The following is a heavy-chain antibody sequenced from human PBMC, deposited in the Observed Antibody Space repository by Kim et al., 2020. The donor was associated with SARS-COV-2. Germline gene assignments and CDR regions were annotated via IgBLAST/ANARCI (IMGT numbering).Heavy chain of an antibody. CDR1: GFTFSNAW. J-gene: IGHJ4*02. CDR3: TTSHRDGYNFDY. CDR2: IKSKTDGGTT. Sequence: GGSLRLSCAASGFTFSNAWMSWVRQAPGKGLEWVGRIKSKTDGGTTDYAAPVKGRFTISRDDSKNTLYLQMNSLKTEDTAVYYCTTSHRDGYNFDYWGQGTLGTVSS. D-gene: IGHD5-12*01. V-gene: IGHV3-15*01.